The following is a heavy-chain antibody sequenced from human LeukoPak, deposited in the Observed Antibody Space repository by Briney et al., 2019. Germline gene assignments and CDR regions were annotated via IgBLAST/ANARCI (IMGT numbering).Heavy chain of an antibody. CDR3: ARGYCGGDCYTSYHYYYMDV. D-gene: IGHD2-21*02. CDR1: GGSISAYY. CDR2: IYTTGST. J-gene: IGHJ6*03. Sequence: PSETLSLTCTVSGGSISAYYWSWIRQPAGKGLEWLGRIYTTGSTNYNPSLRSRVTMSVDTSKNQFSLKLSSVTAADTAVYYCARGYCGGDCYTSYHYYYMDVWGKGTTVTVSS. V-gene: IGHV4-4*07.